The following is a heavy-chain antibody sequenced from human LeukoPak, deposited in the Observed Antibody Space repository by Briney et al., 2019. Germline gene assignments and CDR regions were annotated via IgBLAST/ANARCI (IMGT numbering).Heavy chain of an antibody. D-gene: IGHD6-19*01. J-gene: IGHJ4*02. CDR2: IFYSGST. V-gene: IGHV4-39*01. CDR3: ARATGFSSGCYRYFDY. Sequence: SETLSLTCSVSGGSISSSSYYWGWIRQPPGKGLEWIRSIFYSGSTCYNASLQSRVTMSVDTSKNQFSLKLTSVTAADTAVYYCARATGFSSGCYRYFDYWGQGTLVTVSS. CDR1: GGSISSSSYY.